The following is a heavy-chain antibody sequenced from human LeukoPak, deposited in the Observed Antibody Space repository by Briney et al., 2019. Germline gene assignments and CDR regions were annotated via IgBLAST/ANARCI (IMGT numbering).Heavy chain of an antibody. V-gene: IGHV1-18*01. D-gene: IGHD2-2*02. CDR3: ARDGCSSTSCYTGWFDP. CDR2: ISAYNGNT. Sequence: ASVKVSCKASGYAFTSYGISWVRQAPGQGLEWMGWISAYNGNTNYAQKLQGRVTMTTDTSTSTAYMELRSLRSDDTAVYYCARDGCSSTSCYTGWFDPWGQGTLVTVSS. CDR1: GYAFTSYG. J-gene: IGHJ5*02.